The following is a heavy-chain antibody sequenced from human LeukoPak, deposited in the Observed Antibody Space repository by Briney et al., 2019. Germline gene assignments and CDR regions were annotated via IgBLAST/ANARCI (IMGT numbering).Heavy chain of an antibody. Sequence: SETLSLTCTVSGGSISNYYWSWIRQPPGKGLEWIGYIYYSGSTNYNPSLKSRVTISVDTSKNQFSLKLSSVTAADTAVYYCARMPGEGEAYFDYWGQGTLAAVSS. D-gene: IGHD3-16*01. CDR3: ARMPGEGEAYFDY. J-gene: IGHJ4*02. CDR1: GGSISNYY. V-gene: IGHV4-59*08. CDR2: IYYSGST.